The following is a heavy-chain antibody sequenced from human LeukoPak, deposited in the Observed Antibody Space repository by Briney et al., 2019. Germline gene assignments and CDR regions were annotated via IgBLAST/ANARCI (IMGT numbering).Heavy chain of an antibody. D-gene: IGHD3-16*01. Sequence: GGSLRLSCAASGFTFNDFAMTWVRQAPGKGLEWVSSIGDAGTYYADSVKGRLTISRDNSKNMLYLQLNSLRAGDTAMYYCAKNLGPFDVRGQGTMVTVSS. J-gene: IGHJ3*01. CDR3: AKNLGPFDV. CDR2: IGDAGT. CDR1: GFTFNDFA. V-gene: IGHV3-23*01.